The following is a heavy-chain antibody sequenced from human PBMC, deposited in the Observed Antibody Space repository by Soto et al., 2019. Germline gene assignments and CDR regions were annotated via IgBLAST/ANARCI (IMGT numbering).Heavy chain of an antibody. Sequence: VQLIESRGGVVQPGRSLRLSCEAAGFTLRNYAMHLVRQAPGKGLEWVAAISYDGGNEYYGDSVKGRFTISKDNSKSTLYLDMNSLRTEDTAIYYCVKVEATVVTRVSEHWCQGTRVIVSS. D-gene: IGHD2-21*02. CDR1: GFTLRNYA. CDR2: ISYDGGNE. V-gene: IGHV3-30*18. CDR3: VKVEATVVTRVSEH. J-gene: IGHJ1*01.